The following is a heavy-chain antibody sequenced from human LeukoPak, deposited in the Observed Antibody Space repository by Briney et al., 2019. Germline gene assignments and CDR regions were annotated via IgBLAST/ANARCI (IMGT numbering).Heavy chain of an antibody. Sequence: GGSLRLSCAASGFAFSDYYMSWIRQAPGKGLEWVSYISHSGETTEYADSVRGRFTISRDNNKNLVFLRMNSLRAEDTAIYYCARDLRHNLQFLDQYFFNFWGQGTLVTVSS. CDR1: GFAFSDYY. D-gene: IGHD3-3*01. V-gene: IGHV3-11*01. CDR3: ARDLRHNLQFLDQYFFNF. J-gene: IGHJ4*02. CDR2: ISHSGETT.